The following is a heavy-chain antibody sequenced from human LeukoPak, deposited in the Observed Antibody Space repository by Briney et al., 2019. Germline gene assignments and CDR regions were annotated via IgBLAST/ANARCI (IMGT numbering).Heavy chain of an antibody. Sequence: GGSLRLACAASGFIFSRYWMTWVRQAPGKGLEWVANIDQDGSDKLYVDSVKGRFTISRDNAKNSLYLQLNSLRAADTAMYYCVRDQGAASDYWGQGTLVFVSS. D-gene: IGHD5-18*01. CDR2: IDQDGSDK. CDR3: VRDQGAASDY. J-gene: IGHJ4*02. CDR1: GFIFSRYW. V-gene: IGHV3-7*01.